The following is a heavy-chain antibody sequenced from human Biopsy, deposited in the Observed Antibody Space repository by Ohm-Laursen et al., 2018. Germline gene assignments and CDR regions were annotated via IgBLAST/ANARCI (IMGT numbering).Heavy chain of an antibody. CDR2: IYYSGST. J-gene: IGHJ4*02. CDR3: ARQEFATSPLDY. Sequence: SDTLSLTCSVSGDSFSSVNYSWDWIRQPPGKGLEWIGSIYYSGSTYYNPSLKSRVTISADRSKNQFSLKLTSVTAADTAMYYCARQEFATSPLDYWGQGSLVTVSS. D-gene: IGHD3-10*01. V-gene: IGHV4-39*01. CDR1: GDSFSSVNYS.